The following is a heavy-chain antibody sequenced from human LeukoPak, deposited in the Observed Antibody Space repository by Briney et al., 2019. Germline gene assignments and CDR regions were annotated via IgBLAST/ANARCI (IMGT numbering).Heavy chain of an antibody. CDR3: ARDSHNWNYSGFDP. V-gene: IGHV1-18*01. D-gene: IGHD1-7*01. Sequence: ASVKVSCKASGYTFTSYGISWVRQAPGQGLEWMGWISVYNGHTNYAQNLQGRVTMTTDTSTSTAYMELRNVRSDDTAVYYCARDSHNWNYSGFDPWGQGTLVTVSS. CDR1: GYTFTSYG. J-gene: IGHJ5*02. CDR2: ISVYNGHT.